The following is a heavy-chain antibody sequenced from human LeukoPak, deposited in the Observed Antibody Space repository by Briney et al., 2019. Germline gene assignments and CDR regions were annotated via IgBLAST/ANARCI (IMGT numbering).Heavy chain of an antibody. V-gene: IGHV4-30-4*01. D-gene: IGHD3-10*01. CDR2: IYYSGST. CDR3: ARHGAGGIRGGFYYGMDV. CDR1: GGSISSGDYY. J-gene: IGHJ6*02. Sequence: PSETLSLTCTVSGGSISSGDYYWSWICQPPGKGLEWIGYIYYSGSTYYNPSLKSRVTISVDTSKSQFSLKLCSVTAADTAVYYCARHGAGGIRGGFYYGMDVWGQGTTVTVSS.